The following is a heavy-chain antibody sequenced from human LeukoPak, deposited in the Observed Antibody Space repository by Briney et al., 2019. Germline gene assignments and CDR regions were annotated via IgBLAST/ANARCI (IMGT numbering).Heavy chain of an antibody. CDR1: GFTFSSYS. V-gene: IGHV3-21*01. D-gene: IGHD3-3*01. J-gene: IGHJ4*02. Sequence: GGSLRLSCVASGFTFSSYSMNWVRQAPGKGLEWVSSISRSSSYINYADSLKGRFTISRDNAKNSVFLQMNSLRAEDTAVYYCARVYQGVAIFDGIDYWGQGTLVTVSS. CDR2: ISRSSSYI. CDR3: ARVYQGVAIFDGIDY.